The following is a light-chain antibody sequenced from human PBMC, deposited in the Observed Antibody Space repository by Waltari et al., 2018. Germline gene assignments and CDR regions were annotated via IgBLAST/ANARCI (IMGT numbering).Light chain of an antibody. CDR1: GNDIGSYNL. J-gene: IGLJ3*02. CDR2: EVP. CDR3: CSYIGSNMLV. Sequence: QSALTQPASVSGSPGQSSTISCTGTGNDIGSYNLLSWYQQHPGQAPNLIIYEVPNRPAGVSSRFSGSKSGTTASLTISGLQAEDEAKYFCCSYIGSNMLVFGGGTNLTVL. V-gene: IGLV2-23*02.